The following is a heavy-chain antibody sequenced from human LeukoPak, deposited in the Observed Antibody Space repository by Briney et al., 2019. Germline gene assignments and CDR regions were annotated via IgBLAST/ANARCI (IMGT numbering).Heavy chain of an antibody. D-gene: IGHD6-19*01. J-gene: IGHJ4*02. V-gene: IGHV3-53*01. CDR2: IYGGGST. Sequence: GGSWGFSCQAIGLGVSSNFMGGVRRAPGKGLEWVSVIYGGGSTYYADSVKGRFTISRDTPKNTLYLQMNSLRVEDTAVYYCASWPVGWYGEDSWGQGTLVTVSS. CDR3: ASWPVGWYGEDS. CDR1: GLGVSSNF.